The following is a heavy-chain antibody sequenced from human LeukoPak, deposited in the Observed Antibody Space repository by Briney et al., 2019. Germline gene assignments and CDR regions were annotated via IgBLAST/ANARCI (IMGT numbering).Heavy chain of an antibody. CDR3: AKSNSGWYYYYGMDV. Sequence: GGSLRLSCAASGFTFSSYAMSWVRQAPGKGLEWVSAISGSGGSTYYADPVKGRFTISRDNSKNTLYLQMNSLRAEDTAVYYCAKSNSGWYYYYGMDVWGQGTTVTVSS. J-gene: IGHJ6*02. V-gene: IGHV3-23*01. CDR1: GFTFSSYA. D-gene: IGHD6-19*01. CDR2: ISGSGGST.